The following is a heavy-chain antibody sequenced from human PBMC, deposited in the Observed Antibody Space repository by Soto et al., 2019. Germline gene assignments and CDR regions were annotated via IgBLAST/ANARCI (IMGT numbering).Heavy chain of an antibody. Sequence: SQTLSLTCAISGDSVSSNSAAWNWIRQSPSRGLEWLGRTYYRSKWYNDYAVSVKSRITINPDTSKNQFSLQLNPVTPEDTAVYYCARDPGGGSGWPDTYYFDYWGQGTLVTVSS. CDR1: GDSVSSNSAA. CDR2: TYYRSKWYN. CDR3: ARDPGGGSGWPDTYYFDY. V-gene: IGHV6-1*01. J-gene: IGHJ4*02. D-gene: IGHD6-19*01.